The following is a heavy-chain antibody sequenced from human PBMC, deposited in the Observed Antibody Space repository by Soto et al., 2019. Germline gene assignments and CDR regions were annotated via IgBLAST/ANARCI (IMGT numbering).Heavy chain of an antibody. CDR3: AKGVSQYTPLALFDY. CDR1: GFTFSSYA. V-gene: IGHV3-23*01. CDR2: ISGSDGRT. D-gene: IGHD5-18*01. Sequence: RGSLRLSCAASGFTFSSYAMSWVRQAPGKGLEWVSTISGSDGRTYSTDSVKGRYTISRDNSRNTAYLQMNSLRVEDTAVYYCAKGVSQYTPLALFDYWGRGTLVTAPQ. J-gene: IGHJ4*02.